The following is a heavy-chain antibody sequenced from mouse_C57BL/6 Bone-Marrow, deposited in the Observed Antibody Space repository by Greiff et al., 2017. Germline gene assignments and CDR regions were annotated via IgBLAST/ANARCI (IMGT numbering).Heavy chain of an antibody. CDR1: GYAFSSSW. V-gene: IGHV1-82*01. D-gene: IGHD2-5*01. Sequence: VQLQQSGPELVKPGASVKISCKASGYAFSSSWMNWVKQRPGKGLEWIGRIYPGDGGTNYNGKFKGKATLTADKSSSTAYMQLSSLTSEDSAVYCCARWGAYYSNDDAMDYWGQGTSVTVSS. CDR3: ARWGAYYSNDDAMDY. J-gene: IGHJ4*01. CDR2: IYPGDGGT.